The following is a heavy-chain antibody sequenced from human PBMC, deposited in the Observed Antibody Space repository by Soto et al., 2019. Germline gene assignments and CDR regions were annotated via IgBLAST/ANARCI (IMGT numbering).Heavy chain of an antibody. D-gene: IGHD2-15*01. Sequence: GGSLRLSCAASGFTFSSYAMHWVRQAPGKGLEWVAVISYDGSNKYYADSVKDRFTISRDNSKNTLYLQMNSLRAEDTAVYYCARDKGLGGNGFMDYYYGMDVWGQGTTVTVSS. CDR3: ARDKGLGGNGFMDYYYGMDV. CDR1: GFTFSSYA. CDR2: ISYDGSNK. V-gene: IGHV3-30-3*01. J-gene: IGHJ6*02.